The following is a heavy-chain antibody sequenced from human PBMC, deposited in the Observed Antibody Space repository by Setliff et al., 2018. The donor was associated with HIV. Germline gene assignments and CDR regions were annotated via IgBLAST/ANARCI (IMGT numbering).Heavy chain of an antibody. J-gene: IGHJ4*02. CDR3: ATSPAGEILGSRPFYFDY. Sequence: PSETLSLTCTVCGGSITSYYWSWIRQPPGKGLGWIGYIYYTGNTNYNPSLQSRVTMSADTSKNQFSLKLISVTAADTAVYYCATSPAGEILGSRPFYFDYWGQGTLVTVSS. CDR1: GGSITSYY. D-gene: IGHD3-10*01. V-gene: IGHV4-59*01. CDR2: IYYTGNT.